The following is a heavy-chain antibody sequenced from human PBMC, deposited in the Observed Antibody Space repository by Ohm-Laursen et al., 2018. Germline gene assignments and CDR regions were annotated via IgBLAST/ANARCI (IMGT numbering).Heavy chain of an antibody. J-gene: IGHJ5*02. CDR2: ISSSGSTI. CDR1: GFTFSSYE. V-gene: IGHV3-48*03. Sequence: SLRLSCAASGFTFSSYEMNWVRQAPGKGLEWVSYISSSGSTIYYADSVKGRFTISRDNAKNSLYLQMNSLRAEDTAVYYCARESPRWFDPWGQGTLVTVSS. CDR3: ARESPRWFDP.